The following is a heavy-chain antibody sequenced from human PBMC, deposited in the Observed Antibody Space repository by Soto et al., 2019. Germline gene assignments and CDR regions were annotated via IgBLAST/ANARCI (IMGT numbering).Heavy chain of an antibody. J-gene: IGHJ6*03. V-gene: IGHV1-2*04. CDR2: INPNSGGT. Sequence: ASVKVSCKASGYTFTGYYMHWVRQAPGQGLEWMGWINPNSGGTNYAQKFQGWVTMTRDTSISTAYMELSRLRSDDTAVYYCASGGHTYYDIVTGYYLINYYYMDVWGKGTTVTVSS. D-gene: IGHD3-9*01. CDR1: GYTFTGYY. CDR3: ASGGHTYYDIVTGYYLINYYYMDV.